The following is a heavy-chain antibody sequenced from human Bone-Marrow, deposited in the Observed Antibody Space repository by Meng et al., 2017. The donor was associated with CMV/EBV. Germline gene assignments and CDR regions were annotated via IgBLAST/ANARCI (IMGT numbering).Heavy chain of an antibody. D-gene: IGHD3-22*01. CDR3: ARDTLGSSGYFDY. V-gene: IGHV4-4*07. J-gene: IGHJ4*02. CDR2: IYTSGST. CDR1: GASFSSYY. Sequence: QVPLAQPGPGPVKPSETLSITCPFAGASFSSYYWSWIRRPAGKGLEWIGRIYTSGSTNYNPSLKSRVTMSVDTSKNQFSLKLSSVTAADTAVYYCARDTLGSSGYFDYWGQGTLVTVSS.